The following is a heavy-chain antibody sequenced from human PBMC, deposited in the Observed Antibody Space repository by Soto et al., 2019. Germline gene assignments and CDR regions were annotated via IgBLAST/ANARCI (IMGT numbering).Heavy chain of an antibody. Sequence: QVQLVESGGGVVQPGRSLRLSCAASGFTFSSYGMHWVRQAPGKGLEWVATIWYDGSNQYYADSVKSRFTISRDNSKNTLYLQMNSLRAEDTAMYYCARESGNYHFDYWGQGTLVTVSS. CDR1: GFTFSSYG. CDR3: ARESGNYHFDY. J-gene: IGHJ4*02. CDR2: IWYDGSNQ. D-gene: IGHD3-10*01. V-gene: IGHV3-33*01.